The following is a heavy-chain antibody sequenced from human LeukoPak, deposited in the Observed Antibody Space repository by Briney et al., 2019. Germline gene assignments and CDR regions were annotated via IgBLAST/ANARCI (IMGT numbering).Heavy chain of an antibody. J-gene: IGHJ4*02. CDR1: GFTFSNYG. V-gene: IGHV3-30*03. Sequence: GGSLRLSCAASGFTFSNYGMHWVRQAPGKGLEWVAVISYDGSYKYYADSVKGRFTISRDNSKNTLYLQMNSLRAEDTAVYYCARDSAELLWFGELVDWGQGTLVTVSS. CDR2: ISYDGSYK. D-gene: IGHD3-10*01. CDR3: ARDSAELLWFGELVD.